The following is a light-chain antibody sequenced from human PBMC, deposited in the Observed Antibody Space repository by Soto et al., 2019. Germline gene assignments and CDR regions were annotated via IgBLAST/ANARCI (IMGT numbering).Light chain of an antibody. CDR1: SSNIGAGYD. V-gene: IGLV1-40*01. CDR3: QSYDSSLSSYV. J-gene: IGLJ1*01. CDR2: GNS. Sequence: QSVLTQPPSVSGAPGQRVTISCTGSSSNIGAGYDVHWYQHLPGTAPKLLIYGNSNRPSGVPDRFSGSESGTSASLAITGLQAEDEADYYCQSYDSSLSSYVFGTGTKLTVL.